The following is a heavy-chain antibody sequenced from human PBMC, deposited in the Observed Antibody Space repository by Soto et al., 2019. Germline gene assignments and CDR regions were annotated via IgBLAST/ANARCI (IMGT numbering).Heavy chain of an antibody. CDR1: GFTFSSYD. CDR3: ARYGSGSALDY. D-gene: IGHD3-10*01. J-gene: IGHJ4*02. CDR2: IGTAGDT. Sequence: EVQLVESGGGLVQPGGSLRLSCAASGFTFSSYDMHWVSQATGKGLEWVSAIGTAGDTYYPGSVKGRFTISRENAKNSLYLQMNSLRAGDTAVYYCARYGSGSALDYWGQGTLVTVSS. V-gene: IGHV3-13*04.